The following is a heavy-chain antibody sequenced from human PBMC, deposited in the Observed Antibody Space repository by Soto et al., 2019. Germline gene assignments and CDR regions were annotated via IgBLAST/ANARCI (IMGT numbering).Heavy chain of an antibody. D-gene: IGHD3-22*01. V-gene: IGHV4-59*08. CDR3: ARLGGYYQALDS. Sequence: QVQLQESGPGLVKPSETLFLTCTVSGGSINNYYWSWIRQPPGKGLEFIEYIYYAGTTTYNPSLKSRVTISVDTSKNQFSLKLSSVTAADTAVYYCARLGGYYQALDSWGQGTLLTVSS. CDR2: IYYAGTT. J-gene: IGHJ4*02. CDR1: GGSINNYY.